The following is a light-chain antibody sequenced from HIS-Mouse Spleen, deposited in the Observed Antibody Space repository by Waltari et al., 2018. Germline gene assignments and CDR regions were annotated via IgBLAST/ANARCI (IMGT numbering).Light chain of an antibody. Sequence: EIVLTQSPGTLSLSPGERATLSCRASQSVSSSYLAWYQQKPGQAPRLLIYCASSRATGSPDRFSGSGSGTDFTLTISRLEPEDFAVYYCQQYGSSPWTFGQGTKVEIK. V-gene: IGKV3-20*01. J-gene: IGKJ1*01. CDR1: QSVSSSY. CDR2: CAS. CDR3: QQYGSSPWT.